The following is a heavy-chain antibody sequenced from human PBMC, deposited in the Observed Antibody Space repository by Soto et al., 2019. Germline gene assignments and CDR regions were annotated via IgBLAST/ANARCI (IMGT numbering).Heavy chain of an antibody. CDR2: IFGGGRT. D-gene: IGHD3-3*01. CDR1: GFTVSSSY. CDR3: ARDTLGGAYDFCH. J-gene: IGHJ4*02. V-gene: IGHV3-66*01. Sequence: GGSLRLSCAASGFTVSSSYMTWVRQAPGKGLEWVSAIFGGGRTYYADSVKGRFTISRDNSKNTLYLQMNSLRAEDTAVYYCARDTLGGAYDFCHGGQGTLVTVSS.